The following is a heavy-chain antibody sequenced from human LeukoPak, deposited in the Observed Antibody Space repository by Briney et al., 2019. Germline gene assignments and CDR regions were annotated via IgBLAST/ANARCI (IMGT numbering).Heavy chain of an antibody. V-gene: IGHV3-21*01. CDR1: GFTFSSYS. CDR2: ISSSSSYI. D-gene: IGHD6-13*01. Sequence: PGGSLRLSCAASGFTFSSYSMNWVRQAPGKGLGWVSSISSSSSYIYYADSVKGRFTISRDNAKNSLYLQMNSLRAEDTAVYYCARDLSSCFDYWGQGTLVTVSS. CDR3: ARDLSSCFDY. J-gene: IGHJ4*02.